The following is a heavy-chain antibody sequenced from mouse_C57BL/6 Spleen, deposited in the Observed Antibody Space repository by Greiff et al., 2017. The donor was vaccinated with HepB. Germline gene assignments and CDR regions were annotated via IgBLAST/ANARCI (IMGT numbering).Heavy chain of an antibody. Sequence: QVHVKQPGAELVKPGASVKMSCKASGYTFTSYWITWVKQRPGQGLEWIGDIYPGSGSTNYNEKFKSKATLTVDTSSSTAYMQLSSLTSEDSAVYYCARGGLLPYWYFDVWGTGTTVTVSS. CDR1: GYTFTSYW. CDR3: ARGGLLPYWYFDV. J-gene: IGHJ1*03. V-gene: IGHV1-55*01. D-gene: IGHD2-3*01. CDR2: IYPGSGST.